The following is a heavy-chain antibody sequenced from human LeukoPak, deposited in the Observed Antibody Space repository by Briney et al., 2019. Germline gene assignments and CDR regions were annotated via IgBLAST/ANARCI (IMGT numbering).Heavy chain of an antibody. CDR3: ARAPDNYGIDDY. D-gene: IGHD5-18*01. Sequence: ASVKVSCKASGYTFTSYYMHWVRQAPGQGLEWVGIINPNAGSTSYAEKFQDRVTMTRDTSTSTDYMELGSLRFEDTAVYYCARAPDNYGIDDYWGQGTLVTASS. J-gene: IGHJ4*02. V-gene: IGHV1-46*01. CDR1: GYTFTSYY. CDR2: INPNAGST.